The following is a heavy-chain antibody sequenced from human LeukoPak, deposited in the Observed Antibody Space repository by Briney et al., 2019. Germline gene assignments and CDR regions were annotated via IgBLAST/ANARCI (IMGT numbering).Heavy chain of an antibody. Sequence: SETLSLTCTVSGVSISSSSYYWGWIRQPPGKGLEWIGSIYYSGSTYYNPSLKSRVTISVDTSKNQFSLKLSSVTAADTAVYYCARHPGTNIVVVPAAIDPWGQGTLVTVSS. CDR1: GVSISSSSYY. D-gene: IGHD2-2*01. J-gene: IGHJ5*02. CDR2: IYYSGST. CDR3: ARHPGTNIVVVPAAIDP. V-gene: IGHV4-39*01.